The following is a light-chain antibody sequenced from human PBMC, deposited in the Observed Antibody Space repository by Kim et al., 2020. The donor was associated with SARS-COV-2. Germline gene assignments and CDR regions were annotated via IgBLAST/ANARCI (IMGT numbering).Light chain of an antibody. CDR1: QGISSY. V-gene: IGKV1-8*01. J-gene: IGKJ1*01. CDR3: QQYYTYPQT. CDR2: AAS. Sequence: ASTGDIVTITCRASQGISSYLAWYQQKPGKAPKVLIYAASTLQSGVPSRFSGSGSGTDFTLTISCLQSEDFATYYCQQYYTYPQTFDQGTKVDIK.